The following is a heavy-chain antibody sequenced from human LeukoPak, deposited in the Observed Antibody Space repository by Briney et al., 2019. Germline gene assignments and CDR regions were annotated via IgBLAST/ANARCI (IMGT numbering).Heavy chain of an antibody. V-gene: IGHV1-2*02. D-gene: IGHD4-17*01. J-gene: IGHJ4*02. CDR2: INPNSGGT. CDR3: ARGDDYGDYGSDY. Sequence: GASVKVSCKASGYTFTGYYMHWVRQAPGQGLEWVGWINPNSGGTNYAQKFQGRVTMTRDTSISTAYMELSRLRSDDTAVYYCARGDDYGDYGSDYWGQGTLVTVSS. CDR1: GYTFTGYY.